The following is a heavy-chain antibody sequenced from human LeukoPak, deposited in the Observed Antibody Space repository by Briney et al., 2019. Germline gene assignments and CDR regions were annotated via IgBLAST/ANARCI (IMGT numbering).Heavy chain of an antibody. D-gene: IGHD3-10*01. J-gene: IGHJ4*02. CDR2: FDPEDGET. CDR3: ATDLAHYYGSGS. Sequence: GASVKVSCKVSGYTLTELSMHWVRQAPGKGLEWMGGFDPEDGETIYAQKFQGRVTMTEDTSTDTAYMELSSLRSEDTAVYYCATDLAHYYGSGSWGQGTLVTVSS. V-gene: IGHV1-24*01. CDR1: GYTLTELS.